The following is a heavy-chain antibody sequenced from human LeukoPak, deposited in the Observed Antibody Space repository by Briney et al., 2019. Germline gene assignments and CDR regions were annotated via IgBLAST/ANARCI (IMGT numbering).Heavy chain of an antibody. CDR1: GDSVSSDSAA. Sequence: SQTLSLTFAISGDSVSSDSAAWNWIRQSPSRGLEWLGRTYYRSRWHNDYAVSVKSRITINPDTSKNQFSLHLSSVTPEDTAVYYCARDSGSGDDFLDSWGQGTLVTVSS. CDR3: ARDSGSGDDFLDS. V-gene: IGHV6-1*01. J-gene: IGHJ4*02. CDR2: TYYRSRWHN. D-gene: IGHD5-12*01.